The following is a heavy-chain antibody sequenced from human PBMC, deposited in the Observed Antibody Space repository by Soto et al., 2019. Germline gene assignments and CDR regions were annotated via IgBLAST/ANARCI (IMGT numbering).Heavy chain of an antibody. V-gene: IGHV4-30-2*01. CDR3: ARERGGYGLFDS. D-gene: IGHD5-18*01. CDR2: IYPSGMP. J-gene: IGHJ4*02. CDR1: GGSISNAAYS. Sequence: LSLTCTVSGGSISNAAYSWSWIRQPPGKGLEWIGYIYPSGMPFYNPSLRSRVTISIGRSNDQFSLNLKSVTAADTAVYYCARERGGYGLFDSWGQGTLVTVSS.